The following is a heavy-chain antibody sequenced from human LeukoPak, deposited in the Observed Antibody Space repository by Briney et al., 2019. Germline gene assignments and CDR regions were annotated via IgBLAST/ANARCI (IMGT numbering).Heavy chain of an antibody. Sequence: PSQTLSLTCTVSGGSISSGASDWSWIRQHPKRGLEWVGYINHSGSTYYNPSLGSRVTMSVDTSKNQFSLKLSSVTAADTAVYYCARDRHHELGYCTNGVCSNQYPNWFDPWGQGTLVTVSS. J-gene: IGHJ5*02. CDR3: ARDRHHELGYCTNGVCSNQYPNWFDP. CDR2: INHSGST. D-gene: IGHD2-8*01. CDR1: GGSISSGASD. V-gene: IGHV4-31*03.